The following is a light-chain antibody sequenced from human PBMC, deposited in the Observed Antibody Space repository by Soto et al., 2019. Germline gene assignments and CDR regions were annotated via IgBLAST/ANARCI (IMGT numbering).Light chain of an antibody. CDR3: HKYGPSPLT. J-gene: IGKJ4*02. CDR1: QSVASSF. CDR2: TAS. Sequence: EIVLTQSPGTLSLSPGARATLSCRASQSVASSFIAWFQQKPGQPPRLLIYTASSRAPGIPDRFTASGSGTDFTLTISRLEPEDFAVYYCHKYGPSPLTFGGGPKAEI. V-gene: IGKV3-20*01.